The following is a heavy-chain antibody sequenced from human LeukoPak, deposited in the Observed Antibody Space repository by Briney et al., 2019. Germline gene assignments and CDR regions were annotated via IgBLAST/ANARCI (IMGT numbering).Heavy chain of an antibody. Sequence: GGSLRLSCAASGFAFSSYSMNWVRQAPGKGLEWVSSISSSSSYIYYADSVKGRFTISRDNSKNTLYLQMNSLRAEDTAVYYCAKGPLIEVAGTTWDYWGQGTLVTVSS. V-gene: IGHV3-21*04. CDR1: GFAFSSYS. CDR3: AKGPLIEVAGTTWDY. D-gene: IGHD6-19*01. CDR2: ISSSSSYI. J-gene: IGHJ4*02.